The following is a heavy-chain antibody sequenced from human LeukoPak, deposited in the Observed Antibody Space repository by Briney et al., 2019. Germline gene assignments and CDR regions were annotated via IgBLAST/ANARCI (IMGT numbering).Heavy chain of an antibody. CDR2: ISAYNGNT. CDR1: GYTFINYG. Sequence: ASVKVSCKASGYTFINYGISWVRQAPGQGLEWMGWISAYNGNTSHAQKLQGRVTMTTDTSTSTTYMEPRSLRSDDTAVYYCARDLRGYSGYGSYYYYMDVWGKGTTVTVSS. CDR3: ARDLRGYSGYGSYYYYMDV. V-gene: IGHV1-18*01. D-gene: IGHD5-12*01. J-gene: IGHJ6*03.